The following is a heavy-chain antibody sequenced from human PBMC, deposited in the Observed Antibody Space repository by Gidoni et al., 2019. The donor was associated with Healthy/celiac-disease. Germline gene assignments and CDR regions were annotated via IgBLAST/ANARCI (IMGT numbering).Heavy chain of an antibody. D-gene: IGHD1-26*01. CDR1: GFPFRSYG. CDR2: RWYDGSNK. V-gene: IGHV3-33*01. CDR3: AREAGYSGSYYGY. Sequence: QVQLVESGGGVVQPGSSLRLSFAASGFPFRSYGMHWVRQAPGKGMEWVEVRWYDGSNKYYADAVKGRFTIDRDNSKNTLYLQMNSLRAEDTAVYYCAREAGYSGSYYGYWGQGTLVTVSS. J-gene: IGHJ4*02.